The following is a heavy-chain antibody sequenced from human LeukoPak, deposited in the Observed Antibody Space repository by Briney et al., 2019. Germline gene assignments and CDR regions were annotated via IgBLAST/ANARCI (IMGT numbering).Heavy chain of an antibody. CDR1: GFTVSSYS. V-gene: IGHV3-21*01. J-gene: IGHJ4*02. D-gene: IGHD2-8*01. CDR3: ARDAGGVYAQFDY. Sequence: GGSLRLSCAASGFTVSSYSMNWVRQAPGKGLEWVSSISSSSSYIYYADSVKGRFTISRDNAKNSLYLQMNSLRAEDTAVYYCARDAGGVYAQFDYWGQGTLVTVSS. CDR2: ISSSSSYI.